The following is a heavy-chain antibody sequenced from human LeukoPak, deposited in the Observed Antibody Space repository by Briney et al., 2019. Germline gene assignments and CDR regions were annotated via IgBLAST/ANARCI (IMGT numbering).Heavy chain of an antibody. CDR2: IYYSGST. J-gene: IGHJ3*02. V-gene: IGHV4-61*03. D-gene: IGHD3-10*01. CDR1: GGSISSGGYY. CDR3: ARGAVWFGEQIYAFDI. Sequence: PSETLSLTCTVSGGSISSGGYYWSWIRQHPGKGLEWIGYIYYSGSTNYNPSLKSRVTISVDTSKNHFSLKLSSVTAADTAVYYCARGAVWFGEQIYAFDIWGQGTMVTDSS.